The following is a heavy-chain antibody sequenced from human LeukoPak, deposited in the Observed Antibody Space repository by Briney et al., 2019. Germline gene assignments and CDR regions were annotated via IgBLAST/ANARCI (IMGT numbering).Heavy chain of an antibody. J-gene: IGHJ4*02. CDR1: GGSISSYY. CDR3: ARYGSWYVDY. CDR2: IYYIGST. Sequence: KPSETLSLTCTVSGGSISSYYWSWIRQPPGKGLEWIGYIYYIGSTNYNPSLKSRVTISVDTSKNQFSLKLSSVTAADTAVYYCARYGSWYVDYWGQGTLVTVSS. V-gene: IGHV4-59*01. D-gene: IGHD6-13*01.